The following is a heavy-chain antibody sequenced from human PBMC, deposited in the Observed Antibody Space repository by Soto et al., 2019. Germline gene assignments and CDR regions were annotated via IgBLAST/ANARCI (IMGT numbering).Heavy chain of an antibody. V-gene: IGHV1-69*01. D-gene: IGHD2-15*01. CDR3: ARDRAPRGWSYFDL. CDR1: GGSFSDYA. J-gene: IGHJ5*02. Sequence: QVQLVQSGAEVKKPGSSVKISCKAFGGSFSDYAISWVRQAPGQGLEWMGGIITIFGTPNYAQKFQDRVTFTAHESTNTAYMELRRLTSEDTAGYYCARDRAPRGWSYFDLWGQGTQVTVSS. CDR2: IITIFGTP.